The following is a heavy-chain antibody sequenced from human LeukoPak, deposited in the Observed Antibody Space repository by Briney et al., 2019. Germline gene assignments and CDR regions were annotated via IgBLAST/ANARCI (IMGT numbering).Heavy chain of an antibody. CDR1: GFTVSSNY. CDR3: ARDPFYGSGFDY. J-gene: IGHJ4*02. V-gene: IGHV3-66*01. CDR2: IYSGGST. Sequence: PGGSLRLSCAASGFTVSSNYMSWVRQAPGKGLEWVSVIYSGGSTYYADYVKGRFTISRDNSKNTLYLQMNSLRAEETAVYYCARDPFYGSGFDYWGQGTLVTVSS. D-gene: IGHD3-10*01.